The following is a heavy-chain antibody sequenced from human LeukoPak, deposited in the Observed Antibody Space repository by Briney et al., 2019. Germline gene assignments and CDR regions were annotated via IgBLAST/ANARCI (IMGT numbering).Heavy chain of an antibody. J-gene: IGHJ1*01. D-gene: IGHD6-19*01. CDR1: GFTFSSYW. CDR3: ALISGWYVRGYFQH. V-gene: IGHV3-7*01. CDR2: IKQDGSEK. Sequence: GGSLRLSCAASGFTFSSYWMSWVRQAPGKGLGWVANIKQDGSEKYYVDSVKGRFTISRDNAKNSLYLQMNSLRAEDTAVYYCALISGWYVRGYFQHWGQGTLVTVSS.